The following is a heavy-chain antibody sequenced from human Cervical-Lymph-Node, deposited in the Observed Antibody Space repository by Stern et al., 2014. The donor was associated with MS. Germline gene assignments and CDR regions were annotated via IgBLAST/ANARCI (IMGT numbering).Heavy chain of an antibody. V-gene: IGHV3-23*04. CDR3: ARRTGESAVASIDY. J-gene: IGHJ4*02. CDR2: ISGSGGRT. D-gene: IGHD6-19*01. Sequence: EVQLVESGGGLVQPGGSLRLSCAASGSTLSSYAMTWVRQAPGKGLEWVSAISGSGGRTHYADSVKGRFTISRDNSKNTLYLQMNSLRAEDTAVYYCARRTGESAVASIDYWGQGTLVTVSS. CDR1: GSTLSSYA.